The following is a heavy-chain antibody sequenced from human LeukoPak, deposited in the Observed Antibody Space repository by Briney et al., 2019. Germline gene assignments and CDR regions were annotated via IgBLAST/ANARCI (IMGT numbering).Heavy chain of an antibody. D-gene: IGHD5-24*01. CDR1: RFTFSNYG. V-gene: IGHV3-33*01. CDR3: VRARDEWYIDL. CDR2: IWYDGRNK. Sequence: GGSLRLSCAASRFTFSNYGMHWVRQAPGKGLEWVAVIWYDGRNKLYADSVKGRFTISKDNSKRTLFLQMDNLRPEDTAVYYCVRARDEWYIDLWGRGTLVTVSS. J-gene: IGHJ2*01.